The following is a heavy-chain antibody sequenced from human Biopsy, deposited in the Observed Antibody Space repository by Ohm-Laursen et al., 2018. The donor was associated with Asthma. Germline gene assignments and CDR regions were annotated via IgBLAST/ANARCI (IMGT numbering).Heavy chain of an antibody. V-gene: IGHV3-23*01. CDR2: TSGSGGST. D-gene: IGHD3-9*01. J-gene: IGHJ4*02. CDR3: AKDRDYDILTGPPGFDY. CDR1: GFTFSSYA. Sequence: GSLRLSCSAPGFTFSSYAMSWVRQAPGKGLEWVSATSGSGGSTYYADSVKGRFTISRDNSKNTLYLQMNSLRAEDTAVYYCAKDRDYDILTGPPGFDYWGQGTLVTVSS.